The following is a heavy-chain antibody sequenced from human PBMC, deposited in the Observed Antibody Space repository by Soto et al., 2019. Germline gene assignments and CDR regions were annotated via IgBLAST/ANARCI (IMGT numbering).Heavy chain of an antibody. CDR2: INAVNGNT. J-gene: IGHJ4*02. D-gene: IGHD6-6*01. CDR3: ARTEPSSIAARPRLFFYFDY. Sequence: ASVKVYCKASGYTFTRDAMHWVRQAPGQRLEWMGWINAVNGNTKYSQKFQGRVTITRDTSASTAYMELSSLRSEDTAVYYCARTEPSSIAARPRLFFYFDYWGQGTLVTVSS. V-gene: IGHV1-3*01. CDR1: GYTFTRDA.